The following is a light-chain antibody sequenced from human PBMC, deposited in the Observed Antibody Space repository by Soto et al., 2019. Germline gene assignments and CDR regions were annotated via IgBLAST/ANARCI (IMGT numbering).Light chain of an antibody. CDR3: QQYGSSPQT. V-gene: IGKV3-20*01. J-gene: IGKJ1*01. CDR2: GAS. Sequence: EMVLTHSPGTLSLSPGERATLSCRAIQSVSSSYLAWYQQKPGQAPRLLIYGASSRATGIPDRFSGSGSGTDFTLTISRMEPEDFAAYYCQQYGSSPQTFGQGTKVDIK. CDR1: QSVSSSY.